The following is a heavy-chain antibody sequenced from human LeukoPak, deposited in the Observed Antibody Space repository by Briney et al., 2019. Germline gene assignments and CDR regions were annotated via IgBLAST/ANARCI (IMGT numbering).Heavy chain of an antibody. Sequence: PSETLSLTCSVSGGSISSYYWSWIRQPPGQGLEWIGYIYSSGNTNYNPSLKSRVAISVDTSKNQFSLNLSSVTAADTAVYYCARSGTVGAMPVWGQGTLVTVSS. CDR2: IYSSGNT. V-gene: IGHV4-59*08. CDR3: ARSGTVGAMPV. J-gene: IGHJ4*02. D-gene: IGHD1-26*01. CDR1: GGSISSYY.